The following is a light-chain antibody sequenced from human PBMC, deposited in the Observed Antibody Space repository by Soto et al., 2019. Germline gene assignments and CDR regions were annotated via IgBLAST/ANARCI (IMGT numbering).Light chain of an antibody. CDR1: QSVSTN. Sequence: EIVMTQSPATLSVSPVEIATLSCRASQSVSTNLAWYLQKPGQAPRLLIYAASTRATGIPARFSGSGSGTEFTLTISSLQSEDFAVYYCQQYNNWPPWTFGQGTTGDIK. CDR2: AAS. CDR3: QQYNNWPPWT. V-gene: IGKV3-15*01. J-gene: IGKJ1*01.